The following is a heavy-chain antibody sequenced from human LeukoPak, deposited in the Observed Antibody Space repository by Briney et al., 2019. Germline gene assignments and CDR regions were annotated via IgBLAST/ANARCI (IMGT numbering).Heavy chain of an antibody. J-gene: IGHJ4*02. CDR2: ISGSGGST. Sequence: GGSLRLSCAASGFTFSSYAMSWFGRVPGKGLEGVSVISGSGGSTYYADSVKGRFTISRDSSKNMLYLQMNSLRAEDTVVYYCAKRSASSGWYKPFFDYWGQGTLVTVSS. CDR3: AKRSASSGWYKPFFDY. V-gene: IGHV3-23*01. CDR1: GFTFSSYA. D-gene: IGHD6-19*01.